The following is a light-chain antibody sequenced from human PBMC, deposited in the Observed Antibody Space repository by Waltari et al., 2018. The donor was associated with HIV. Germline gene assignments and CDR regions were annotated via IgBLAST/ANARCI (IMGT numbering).Light chain of an antibody. CDR3: EQRANWPSIT. V-gene: IGKV3-11*01. J-gene: IGKJ5*01. CDR2: DAS. Sequence: EIVLTQSPATLSLSPGDRATVSCRARQSVRSHLAWYQHKPGQSPRLLIYDASNRASGIPARFSGSGSGTDFTLTISSLEPEDFAIYYCEQRANWPSITFGQGTRLEIK. CDR1: QSVRSH.